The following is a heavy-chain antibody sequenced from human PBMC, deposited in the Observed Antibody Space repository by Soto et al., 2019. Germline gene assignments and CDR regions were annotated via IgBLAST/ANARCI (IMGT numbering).Heavy chain of an antibody. D-gene: IGHD7-27*01. V-gene: IGHV4-31*03. Sequence: TLSLTCIVSGGSISSNDFYWSWIRQHPGKGLEWIGYIYYSGNTYYNPSLKSRVTILVDTSKNQFSLKVSSVTAADTAVYYCARGPSGDKVDYWGQGTLVTVSS. CDR2: IYYSGNT. CDR3: ARGPSGDKVDY. CDR1: GGSISSNDFY. J-gene: IGHJ4*02.